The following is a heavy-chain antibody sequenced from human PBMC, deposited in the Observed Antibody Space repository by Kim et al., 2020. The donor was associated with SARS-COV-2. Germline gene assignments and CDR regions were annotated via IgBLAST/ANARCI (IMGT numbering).Heavy chain of an antibody. Sequence: GGSLRLSCAASGFTFTSYGIHWVRQTPGKGLEWVAVISYDGSDKYYADSVKGRFTISRDNSKNTLYLQMNSLRAEDTAVYYCAKDTDDFSNYVFLRYYYHAMDVWGQGTTVTVSS. CDR3: AKDTDDFSNYVFLRYYYHAMDV. CDR2: ISYDGSDK. CDR1: GFTFTSYG. V-gene: IGHV3-30*18. J-gene: IGHJ6*02. D-gene: IGHD4-4*01.